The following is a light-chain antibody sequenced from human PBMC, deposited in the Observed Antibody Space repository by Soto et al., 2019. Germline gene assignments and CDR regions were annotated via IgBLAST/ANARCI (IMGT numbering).Light chain of an antibody. J-gene: IGLJ2*01. CDR3: ASWDDNLNGPV. V-gene: IGLV1-36*01. Sequence: QSVMTQPPSVSAAPGQTVTISCSGSSSNIGGNSVSWYQQLPGTAPKLLIYYDDMLYSGVSDRFSGSKSGTSASLAISGLQSEDEADYYCASWDDNLNGPVFGRGTKVTVL. CDR1: SSNIGGNS. CDR2: YDD.